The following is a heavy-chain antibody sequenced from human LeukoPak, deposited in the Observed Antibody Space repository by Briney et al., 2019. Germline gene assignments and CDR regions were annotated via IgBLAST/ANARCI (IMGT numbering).Heavy chain of an antibody. CDR3: ARRRAYSGIYYSDY. V-gene: IGHV5-51*01. CDR2: IYPGDSDT. J-gene: IGHJ4*02. CDR1: GYTFSTYW. D-gene: IGHD1-26*01. Sequence: GESLKISCKGSGYTFSTYWIGWVRQMPGKGLEWMGVIYPGDSDTRYSSSFQGQVTISADKSISTAYLQWNSLKASDTAMYYCARRRAYSGIYYSDYWGQGSLVTVSS.